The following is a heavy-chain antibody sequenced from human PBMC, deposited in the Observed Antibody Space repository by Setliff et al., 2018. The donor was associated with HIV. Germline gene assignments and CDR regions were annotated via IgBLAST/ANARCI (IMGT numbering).Heavy chain of an antibody. Sequence: GGSLRLSCAASGFTFSSYWMHWVRQAPGKGLVWVSHINSDGSSTYYADSVKGRFTISRDNSKNTLYLQMNSLRAEDTAVYYCARDTAMVPYYYYGMDVWGQGTTVTVSS. V-gene: IGHV3-74*01. J-gene: IGHJ6*02. D-gene: IGHD5-18*01. CDR2: INSDGSST. CDR1: GFTFSSYW. CDR3: ARDTAMVPYYYYGMDV.